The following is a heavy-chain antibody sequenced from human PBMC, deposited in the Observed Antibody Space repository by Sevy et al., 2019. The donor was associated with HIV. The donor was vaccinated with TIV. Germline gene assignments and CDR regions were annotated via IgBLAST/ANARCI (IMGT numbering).Heavy chain of an antibody. D-gene: IGHD6-6*01. V-gene: IGHV3-30-3*01. CDR3: ARGLLGGAAPLHFDY. CDR1: GFTFSSYA. Sequence: GGSLRLSCAASGFTFSSYAMHWVRQAPGKGLEWVAVISYDGSNKYYADSVKGRFTISRDNSKNTLYLQMNSLRAEDTAVYDGARGLLGGAAPLHFDYWGQGTLVTVSS. J-gene: IGHJ4*02. CDR2: ISYDGSNK.